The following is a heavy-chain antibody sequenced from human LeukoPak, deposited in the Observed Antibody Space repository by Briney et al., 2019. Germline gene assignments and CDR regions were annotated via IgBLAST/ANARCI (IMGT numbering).Heavy chain of an antibody. CDR3: ATVGSLRGATIS. D-gene: IGHD1-26*01. J-gene: IGHJ4*02. V-gene: IGHV1-8*03. CDR1: GYTFTSYD. Sequence: ASVKVSCKASGYTFTSYDINWVRQATGQGLEWMGWMNPNSGNTGYAQKFQGRVTITRNTSISTAYMELSSLRSEDTAVYYCATVGSLRGATISWGQGTLVTVSS. CDR2: MNPNSGNT.